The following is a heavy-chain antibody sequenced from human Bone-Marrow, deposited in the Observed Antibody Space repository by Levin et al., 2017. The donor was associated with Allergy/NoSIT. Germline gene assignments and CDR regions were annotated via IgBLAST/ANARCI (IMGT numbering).Heavy chain of an antibody. J-gene: IGHJ4*02. Sequence: ASVKVSCKASGYTFTGYYLHWVRQAPGQGLEWMGWINPNSGDTNSAQKFQGRVTMTRDTSITTAYMELSRLTPDDPAVYYCARERSITIFGVVPTKTFDYWGQGTLVTVSS. CDR3: ARERSITIFGVVPTKTFDY. V-gene: IGHV1-2*02. D-gene: IGHD3-3*01. CDR1: GYTFTGYY. CDR2: INPNSGDT.